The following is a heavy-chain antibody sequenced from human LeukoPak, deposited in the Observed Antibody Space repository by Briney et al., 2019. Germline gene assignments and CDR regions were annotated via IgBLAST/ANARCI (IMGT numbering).Heavy chain of an antibody. D-gene: IGHD6-13*01. J-gene: IGHJ4*02. CDR2: IKQDGSDK. Sequence: GGSLRLSCAASGFTFSNYWMIWVRQAPGQGLEWVANIKQDGSDKSYVDSVKGRFTISRDNAKNSLYLQMNSLRAEDTAVYYCARSIAAAGNPFDYWGQGTLVTVSS. V-gene: IGHV3-7*01. CDR3: ARSIAAAGNPFDY. CDR1: GFTFSNYW.